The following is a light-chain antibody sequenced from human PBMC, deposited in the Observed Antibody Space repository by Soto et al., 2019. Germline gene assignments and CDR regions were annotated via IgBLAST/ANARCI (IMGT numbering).Light chain of an antibody. J-gene: IGKJ1*01. CDR2: AAS. Sequence: IQMTQSPYSMSAAVVDRVTITCRASQGIRNELDWYQQKPGKAPKLLIYAASSLQSGVPSRFSGSGSGTDFTLTISSLQPEDCATYYCQQSYSIRWTFGQGTNVDI. V-gene: IGKV1-39*01. CDR3: QQSYSIRWT. CDR1: QGIRNE.